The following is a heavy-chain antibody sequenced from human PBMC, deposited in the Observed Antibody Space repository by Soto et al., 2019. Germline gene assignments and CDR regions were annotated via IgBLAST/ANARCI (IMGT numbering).Heavy chain of an antibody. CDR2: VYYSGGA. CDR1: GVSIHNSHSF. J-gene: IGHJ5*01. CDR3: GRVVEGATRHTDLDS. V-gene: IGHV4-39*01. D-gene: IGHD2-21*01. Sequence: SETLSLTCTVSGVSIHNSHSFWGWIRQPPGKGLEFIGTVYYSGGAHYNSSLKSRVTISVDTANNQVSLRMRSLTAADTAVYYCGRVVEGATRHTDLDSWGQGTLVTAPQ.